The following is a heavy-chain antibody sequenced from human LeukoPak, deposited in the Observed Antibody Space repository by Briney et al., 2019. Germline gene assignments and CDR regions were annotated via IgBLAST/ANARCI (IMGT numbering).Heavy chain of an antibody. J-gene: IGHJ3*02. CDR2: VGTVGDT. V-gene: IGHV3-13*01. Sequence: GGSLRLFCAASGFTFSNYDMHWVRQATGKGLEWVSAVGTVGDTYYPGSVKGRFIISRENAKNSLYLQMNSLRAGDTAVYYCARGTYCNSTSCYSHAFDIWGQGTMVTVSS. CDR3: ARGTYCNSTSCYSHAFDI. D-gene: IGHD2-2*02. CDR1: GFTFSNYD.